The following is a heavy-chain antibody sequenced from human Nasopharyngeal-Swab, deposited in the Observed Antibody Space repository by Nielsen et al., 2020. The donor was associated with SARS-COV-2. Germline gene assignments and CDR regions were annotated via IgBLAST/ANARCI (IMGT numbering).Heavy chain of an antibody. J-gene: IGHJ4*02. V-gene: IGHV3-7*05. D-gene: IGHD4/OR15-4a*01. CDR3: VKDWRYGGGY. CDR2: INEDGSET. Sequence: PGGSLRLSCATSGFTYWMSWVRQAPGKGLEWVASINEDGSETYYEDSVKGRFTISRDNAKNSLYLQMNSLRADDTAVYLCVKDWRYGGGYWGQGTLVTVSS. CDR1: GFTYW.